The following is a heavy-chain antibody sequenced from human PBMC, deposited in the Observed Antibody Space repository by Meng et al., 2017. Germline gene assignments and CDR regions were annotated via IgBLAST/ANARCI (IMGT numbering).Heavy chain of an antibody. Sequence: QGHVQQWEAGLLKPSETLSLTCAVYGGSFSGYYWSWIRQPPGKGLEWIGEINHSGSTNYNPSLKSRVTISVDTSKNQFSLKLSSVTAADTAVYYCARGYCSGGSCYSNWFDPWGQGTLVTVSS. J-gene: IGHJ5*02. CDR3: ARGYCSGGSCYSNWFDP. CDR2: INHSGST. CDR1: GGSFSGYY. D-gene: IGHD2-15*01. V-gene: IGHV4-34*01.